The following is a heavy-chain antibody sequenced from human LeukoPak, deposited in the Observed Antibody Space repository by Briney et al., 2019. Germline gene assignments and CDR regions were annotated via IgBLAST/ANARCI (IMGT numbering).Heavy chain of an antibody. D-gene: IGHD3-22*01. V-gene: IGHV1-18*01. CDR2: ISAYNGNT. J-gene: IGHJ4*02. Sequence: ASVKVSCKASGGTFSSYAISWVRQAPGQGLEWMGWISAYNGNTNYAQKLQGRVTMTTDTSTSTAYMELRSLRSDDTAVYYCARVSDTYYYDSSGSYYFDYWGQGTLVTVSS. CDR1: GGTFSSYA. CDR3: ARVSDTYYYDSSGSYYFDY.